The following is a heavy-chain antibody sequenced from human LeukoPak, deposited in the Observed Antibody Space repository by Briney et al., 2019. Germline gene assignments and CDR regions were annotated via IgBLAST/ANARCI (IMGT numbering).Heavy chain of an antibody. CDR1: GFTFSSFG. D-gene: IGHD1-7*01. CDR2: IWYDASNK. J-gene: IGHJ5*02. CDR3: VRGVGVSRFNYLDP. Sequence: GGSLTLSCAASGFTFSSFGMHWVRQAPGKGLEWVAVIWYDASNKYYVDSVKGRFTISRDNSKNTLYPQMNSLRDDDTAVYYCVRGVGVSRFNYLDPWGQGTLVIVSS. V-gene: IGHV3-33*01.